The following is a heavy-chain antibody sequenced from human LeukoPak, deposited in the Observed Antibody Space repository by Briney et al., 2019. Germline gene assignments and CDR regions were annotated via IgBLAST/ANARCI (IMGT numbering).Heavy chain of an antibody. V-gene: IGHV1-2*02. CDR2: INPNSGGT. CDR3: ARVEIRFLEWFSGDASDI. D-gene: IGHD3-3*01. CDR1: GYTFTGYY. Sequence: ASVKVSCKASGYTFTGYYMHWVRQAPGQGLEWMGWINPNSGGTNYAQKFQGRVTMTRDTSISTAYMELSRLRSDDTAVYYCARVEIRFLEWFSGDASDIWGQGTMVTVSS. J-gene: IGHJ3*02.